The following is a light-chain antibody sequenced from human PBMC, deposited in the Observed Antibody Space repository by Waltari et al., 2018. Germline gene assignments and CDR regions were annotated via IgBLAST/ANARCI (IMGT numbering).Light chain of an antibody. Sequence: DIVMTQSPDSLAVSLGEGATINCKSNQRVLNSSNNKNYLAWYQQKPGQPPKLLIYWASTRESGVPDRFSGSGSGTDFTLTISSLQAEDVAVYYCQQYYSTPLTFGGGTKVEIK. J-gene: IGKJ4*01. CDR3: QQYYSTPLT. CDR2: WAS. CDR1: QRVLNSSNNKNY. V-gene: IGKV4-1*01.